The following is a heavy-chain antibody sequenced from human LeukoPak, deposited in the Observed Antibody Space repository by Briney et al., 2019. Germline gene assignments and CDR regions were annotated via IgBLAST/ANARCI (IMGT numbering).Heavy chain of an antibody. CDR3: ARDRSSGWYVYDY. Sequence: GGSLRLSCAASGFTVSSNYMSWVRQAPGKGLEWLAVIYSGSTTYYADSVKGRFTISRDNSKNTLYLQMNSLRAEDTAVYYCARDRSSGWYVYDYWGQEAWSPSPQ. J-gene: IGHJ4*01. V-gene: IGHV3-53*01. CDR1: GFTVSSNY. D-gene: IGHD6-19*01. CDR2: IYSGSTT.